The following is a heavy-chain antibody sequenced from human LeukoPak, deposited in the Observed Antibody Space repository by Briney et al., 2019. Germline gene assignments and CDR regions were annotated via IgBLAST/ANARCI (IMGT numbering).Heavy chain of an antibody. Sequence: SETLSLTCTVSGGSISSYYWSWIRQPPGKGLEWIGYIYYSGSTNYNPSLKSRVTISVDTSKNQFSLKLSSVTAADTAVYYCARGSGTRRDYYYYMDVWGKGTTVTVSS. J-gene: IGHJ6*03. CDR3: ARGSGTRRDYYYYMDV. V-gene: IGHV4-59*01. CDR1: GGSISSYY. CDR2: IYYSGST. D-gene: IGHD1-26*01.